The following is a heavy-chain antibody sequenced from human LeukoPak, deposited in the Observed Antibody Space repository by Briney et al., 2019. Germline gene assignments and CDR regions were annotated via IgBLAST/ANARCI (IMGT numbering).Heavy chain of an antibody. CDR3: ARGSGRMPYYFDY. CDR1: GGSISCYY. V-gene: IGHV4-59*01. J-gene: IGHJ4*02. CDR2: IYYSGST. Sequence: SETLSLTCTVSGGSISCYYWSWLRQPPGKGLEWIGYIYYSGSTNYNPSLKSRVTISVDTSKNQFSLKLSSVTAADTAVYYCARGSGRMPYYFDYWGQGTLVTVSS. D-gene: IGHD2-2*01.